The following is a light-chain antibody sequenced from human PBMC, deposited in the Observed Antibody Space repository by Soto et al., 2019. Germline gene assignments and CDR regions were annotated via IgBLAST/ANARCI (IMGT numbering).Light chain of an antibody. CDR2: RNN. CDR3: SAWDESLSGWV. J-gene: IGLJ3*02. Sequence: QSVLTQPPSVSGTPGQRVTISCSGSSSNIGSSYVYWYQQLPGTAPKLLIYRNNQWPSGVPDRFSGSKAGTSASLVISGLRSEDEADYYCSAWDESLSGWVFGGGTKVTVL. CDR1: SSNIGSSY. V-gene: IGLV1-47*01.